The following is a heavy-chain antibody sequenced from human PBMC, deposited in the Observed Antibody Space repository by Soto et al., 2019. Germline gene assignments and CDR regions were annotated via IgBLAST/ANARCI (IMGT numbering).Heavy chain of an antibody. J-gene: IGHJ5*02. CDR1: GGSISSYY. CDR3: ARSIAAAGTGWFDP. Sequence: SETLSLTCTVSGGSISSYYWSWIRQPPGKGLEWIGYIYYSGSTNYNPSLKSRVTISVDTSKNHFSLKLSSVTAADTAVYYCARSIAAAGTGWFDPWGQGTLVTVSS. CDR2: IYYSGST. V-gene: IGHV4-59*01. D-gene: IGHD6-13*01.